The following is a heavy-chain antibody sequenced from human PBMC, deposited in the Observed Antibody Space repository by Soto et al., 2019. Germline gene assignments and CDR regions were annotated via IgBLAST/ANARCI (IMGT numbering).Heavy chain of an antibody. Sequence: QLQLQESGSGLVKPSQTLSLTCAVSGXSIXXXGYSXXWLRQPPXXXXXWIGYIFHSGSTYYNPSLKSRXTISVXGXXXXXXXXXXXXXXXXXXXXXXXXXXGXGXXXXXXNVWGRGTLVTVSS. CDR3: XXXXGXGXXXXXXNV. V-gene: IGHV4-30-2*01. J-gene: IGHJ2*01. CDR1: GXSIXXXGYS. CDR2: IFHSGST.